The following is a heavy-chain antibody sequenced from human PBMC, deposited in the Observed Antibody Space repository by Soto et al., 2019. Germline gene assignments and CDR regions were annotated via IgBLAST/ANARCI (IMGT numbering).Heavy chain of an antibody. Sequence: HPGGSLRLSCAASGFTFSSYDMHWVRQATGKGLEWVSAIGTAGDPYYPGSVKGRFTTSRENAKNSLYLQMNSLRAGDTAVYYCARSCSSTSCYSFGMDVWGQGTTVTVSS. V-gene: IGHV3-13*05. D-gene: IGHD2-2*01. CDR1: GFTFSSYD. J-gene: IGHJ6*02. CDR3: ARSCSSTSCYSFGMDV. CDR2: IGTAGDP.